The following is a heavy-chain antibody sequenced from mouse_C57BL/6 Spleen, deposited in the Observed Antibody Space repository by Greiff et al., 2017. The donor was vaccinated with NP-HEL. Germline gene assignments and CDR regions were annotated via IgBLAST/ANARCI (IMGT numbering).Heavy chain of an antibody. Sequence: QVQLQQPGAELVRPGTSVKLSCKASGYTFTSYWMHWVKQRPGQGLEWIGVIDPSDSYTNYNQKFKGKATLPVDTSSSTAYMQLSSLTSEDSAVYYCARIYYDFSMDYWGQGTSVTVSS. J-gene: IGHJ4*01. CDR2: IDPSDSYT. CDR3: ARIYYDFSMDY. CDR1: GYTFTSYW. D-gene: IGHD2-4*01. V-gene: IGHV1-59*01.